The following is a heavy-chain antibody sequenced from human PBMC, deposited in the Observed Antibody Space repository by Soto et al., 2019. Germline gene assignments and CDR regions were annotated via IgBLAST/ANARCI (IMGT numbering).Heavy chain of an antibody. CDR1: GFTFSNYA. Sequence: EVQLLESGGGLVHPGGSLRLSCAASGFTFSNYAMTWFRQAPGQGLEWVSAISGIGDGTYFADSVKGRFTVSRDNSKNTLYLQLNSLRAEDTAVYYCARVETVGGLIVIPYYFDYWGQGTLVTVSS. V-gene: IGHV3-23*01. CDR2: ISGIGDGT. J-gene: IGHJ4*02. D-gene: IGHD3-16*02. CDR3: ARVETVGGLIVIPYYFDY.